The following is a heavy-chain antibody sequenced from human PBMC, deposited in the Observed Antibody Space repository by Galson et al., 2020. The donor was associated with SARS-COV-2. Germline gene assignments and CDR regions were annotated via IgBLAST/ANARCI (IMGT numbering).Heavy chain of an antibody. CDR2: IYSEGSRK. CDR3: ARGDMRNDCLDV. V-gene: IGHV3-74*01. D-gene: IGHD2-21*01. J-gene: IGHJ4*02. CDR1: GITISSDW. Sequence: LSCAAAGITISSDWMHWGRQAAGKGLVWVSRIYSEGSRKSYADPVKGRVTIAGDNAKNTLYLQMNRMRAEDTAVYYCARGDMRNDCLDVWGQGTLVTVSS.